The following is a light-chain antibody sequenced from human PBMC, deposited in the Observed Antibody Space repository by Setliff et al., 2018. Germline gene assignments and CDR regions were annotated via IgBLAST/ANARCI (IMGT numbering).Light chain of an antibody. CDR1: SSNIGSNT. Sequence: VLTQPPSASGTPGQRVTISCSGSSSNIGSNTVNWYRHLPGTAPKLLIHSNNQRPSGVPDRFSGSKSGTSASLAISGLQSEDEADYYCAAWDDSLNGPVFGTGTKVTVL. CDR2: SNN. V-gene: IGLV1-44*01. J-gene: IGLJ1*01. CDR3: AAWDDSLNGPV.